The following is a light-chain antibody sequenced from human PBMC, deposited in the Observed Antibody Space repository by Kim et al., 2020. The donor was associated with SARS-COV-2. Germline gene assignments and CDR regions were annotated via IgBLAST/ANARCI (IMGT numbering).Light chain of an antibody. CDR3: VLYMGGGISV. CDR1: SGPVSSGHS. J-gene: IGLJ3*02. Sequence: GGTVTLPCGLASGPVSSGHSPSWYQETPGQAPRTLIYTTNTRASGVADRFSGSILGDKAALTISGAQAGDESDYYCVLYMGGGISVFGGGTKLTVL. CDR2: TTN. V-gene: IGLV8-61*01.